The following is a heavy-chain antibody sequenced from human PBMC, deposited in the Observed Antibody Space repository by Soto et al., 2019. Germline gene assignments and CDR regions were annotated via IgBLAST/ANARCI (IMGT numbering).Heavy chain of an antibody. Sequence: QVQLQESGPGLVKPSETLSLTCTVSGGSVSSGSYYWSWIRQPPGKGLEWIGYIYYSGSTSYNPPLKSRVTISVDTSKNQFSLKLSSVTAADTAVYYCARGYYDSSGYYEHYWGQGTLVTVSS. CDR3: ARGYYDSSGYYEHY. V-gene: IGHV4-61*01. CDR2: IYYSGST. CDR1: GGSVSSGSYY. D-gene: IGHD3-22*01. J-gene: IGHJ4*02.